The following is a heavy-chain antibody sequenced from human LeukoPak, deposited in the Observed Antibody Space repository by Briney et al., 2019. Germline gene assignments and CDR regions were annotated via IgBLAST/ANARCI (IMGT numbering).Heavy chain of an antibody. D-gene: IGHD6-13*01. Sequence: ASVKVSCKAFGYTFTSNYMHWVRQAPGQGLEWMGVISPSGGSTTYAQKFQGRVTLTRDMSTSTDYLELSSLRSEDTAVYYCAREVDSSSPNNYYYYYYMDVWGKGTTVTISS. J-gene: IGHJ6*03. CDR1: GYTFTSNY. V-gene: IGHV1-46*01. CDR2: ISPSGGST. CDR3: AREVDSSSPNNYYYYYYMDV.